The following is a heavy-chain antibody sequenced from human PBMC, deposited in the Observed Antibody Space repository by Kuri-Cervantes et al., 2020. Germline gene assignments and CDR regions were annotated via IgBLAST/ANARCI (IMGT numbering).Heavy chain of an antibody. J-gene: IGHJ4*02. CDR1: GFTFDDYA. CDR3: AKEPNKYAGGWYSRE. CDR2: ISRNSGSK. D-gene: IGHD6-19*01. Sequence: SLKISCAASGFTFDDYAMHWVRQAPGKGLEWDSGISRNSGSKGYADSVKGRFTISRDNSKNTLYLQVNTLTTEDTAVYYCAKEPNKYAGGWYSREWGQGTLVTVSS. V-gene: IGHV3-9*01.